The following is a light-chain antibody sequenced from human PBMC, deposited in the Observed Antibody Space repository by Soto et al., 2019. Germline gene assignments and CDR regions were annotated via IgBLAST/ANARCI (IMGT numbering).Light chain of an antibody. CDR3: SSYAGSNKV. J-gene: IGLJ2*01. CDR1: SSDVGGYNY. V-gene: IGLV2-8*01. Sequence: LTQPPPASGSPGQSVTISCTGTSSDVGGYNYVSWYQQYPGKAPKLMIYEVSKRPSGVPDRFSGSKSGNTASLTVSGLQAEDEADYYCSSYAGSNKVFGGGTKVTVL. CDR2: EVS.